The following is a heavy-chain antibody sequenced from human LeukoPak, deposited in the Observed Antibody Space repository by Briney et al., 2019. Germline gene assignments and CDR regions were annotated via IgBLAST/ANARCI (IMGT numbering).Heavy chain of an antibody. V-gene: IGHV4-61*02. J-gene: IGHJ6*03. Sequence: SETLSLTCTVSGGSISSGSYYWSWIRQPAGKGLEWIGRIYTSGSTNYNPSLKSRVTISVDTSKNQFSLKLSSVTAADTAVYYCARGWGTSGYYYYYYMDVWGKGTTVTVSS. CDR3: ARGWGTSGYYYYYYMDV. D-gene: IGHD1-14*01. CDR2: IYTSGST. CDR1: GGSISSGSYY.